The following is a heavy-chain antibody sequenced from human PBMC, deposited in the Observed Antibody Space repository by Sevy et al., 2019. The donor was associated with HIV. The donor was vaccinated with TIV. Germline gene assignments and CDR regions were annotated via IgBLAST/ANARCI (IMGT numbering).Heavy chain of an antibody. CDR1: GGSISSSNW. Sequence: SETLSLTCAVSGGSISSSNWWSWVRQPPGKGLEWIGEIYHSGSTNYNPSLKSRVTISVDKSKNQFSLKLSSVTAADTAVYYCARDLSGRIVVVPAAKDYGMDVWGQGTTVTVSS. CDR2: IYHSGST. D-gene: IGHD2-2*01. V-gene: IGHV4-4*02. CDR3: ARDLSGRIVVVPAAKDYGMDV. J-gene: IGHJ6*02.